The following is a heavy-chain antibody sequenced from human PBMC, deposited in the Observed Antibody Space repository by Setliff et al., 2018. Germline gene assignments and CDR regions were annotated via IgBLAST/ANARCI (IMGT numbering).Heavy chain of an antibody. Sequence: PSETLSLTCTVSGDSISSRRNYGGWFRQPAGKELEWIGQIYTSWSTNYNPSLKSRVTISLDTSKNQFSLSLTSVTAEDTAVYYCARMSGFQYIDVWDKGTTVTVSS. CDR1: GDSISSRRNY. CDR2: IYTSWST. D-gene: IGHD3-3*01. V-gene: IGHV4-61*09. J-gene: IGHJ6*03. CDR3: ARMSGFQYIDV.